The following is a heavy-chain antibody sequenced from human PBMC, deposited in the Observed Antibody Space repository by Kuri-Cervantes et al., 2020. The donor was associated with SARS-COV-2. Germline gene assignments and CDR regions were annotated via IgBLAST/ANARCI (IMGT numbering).Heavy chain of an antibody. V-gene: IGHV3-30*02. D-gene: IGHD3-22*01. CDR3: VTMILNTFDY. CDR2: IRYDGSNK. CDR1: GFTFSSYA. Sequence: GESLKISCAASGFTFSSYAMGWVRQAPGKGLEWVAFIRYDGSNKYYADSVKGRFTISRDNSKNTLYLQMNSLRAEDTAVYYCVTMILNTFDYWGQGTLVTVSS. J-gene: IGHJ4*02.